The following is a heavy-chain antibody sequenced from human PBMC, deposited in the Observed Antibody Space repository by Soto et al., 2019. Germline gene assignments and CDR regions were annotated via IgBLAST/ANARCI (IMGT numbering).Heavy chain of an antibody. CDR2: VNPIVGMS. CDR1: GGTFNSYT. CDR3: APGYGSGSTPFVS. V-gene: IGHV1-69*02. J-gene: IGHJ5*01. D-gene: IGHD3-10*01. Sequence: QVQLVQSGAEVKKPGSSVKVSCTASGGTFNSYTLNWVRQAPGQRLEWVGRVNPIVGMSSSASKFQGRVTMTADKATRKAYKDLTGLKAGDSAVYYCAPGYGSGSTPFVSWGQGTLVTGSS.